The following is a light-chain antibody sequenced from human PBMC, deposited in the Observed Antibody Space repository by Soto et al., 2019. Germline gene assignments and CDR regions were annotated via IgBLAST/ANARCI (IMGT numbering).Light chain of an antibody. Sequence: DIQRTQSPSTLSSSVGDRVTITCRASQSSSSWLAWYQQKPGKAPKLLIYDASSLESGVPSRFSCSGSGTEFTLTISSLQCDDISSYYCQQYNSYPWTFGQGNKVEI. CDR1: QSSSSW. J-gene: IGKJ1*01. V-gene: IGKV1-5*01. CDR2: DAS. CDR3: QQYNSYPWT.